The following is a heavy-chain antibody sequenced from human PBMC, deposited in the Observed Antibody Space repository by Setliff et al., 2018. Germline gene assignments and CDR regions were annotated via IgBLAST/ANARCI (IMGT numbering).Heavy chain of an antibody. CDR2: INPNSGGT. CDR1: GYTFTGYD. CDR3: ARDLVDYHGLGSYYRAY. J-gene: IGHJ4*02. Sequence: GASVKVSCKASGYTFTGYDMHWVRQAPGQGLEWMGWINPNSGGTNYAQKFQGWVTMTRDTAISTAYMELSRLRSDDRDVYYCARDLVDYHGLGSYYRAYWGQGTLVTVSS. D-gene: IGHD3-10*01. V-gene: IGHV1-2*04.